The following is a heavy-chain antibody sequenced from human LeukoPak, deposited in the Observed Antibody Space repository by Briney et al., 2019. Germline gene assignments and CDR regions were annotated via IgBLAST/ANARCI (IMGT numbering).Heavy chain of an antibody. D-gene: IGHD2-2*02. CDR3: ATALVGYCSSTSCYTPSYYYYMDV. V-gene: IGHV4-34*01. CDR2: INHSGST. Sequence: SETLSLTCAVYGGSFSGYYWSWIRQPPGKGLEWIGEINHSGSTNYNPSLKSRVTISVDTSKNQFSLKLSSVTAADTAVYYCATALVGYCSSTSCYTPSYYYYMDVWGKGTTVTVSS. J-gene: IGHJ6*03. CDR1: GGSFSGYY.